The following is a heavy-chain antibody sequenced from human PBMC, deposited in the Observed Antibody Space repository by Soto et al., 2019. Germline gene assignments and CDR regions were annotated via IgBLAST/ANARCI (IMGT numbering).Heavy chain of an antibody. D-gene: IGHD2-15*01. CDR3: AREGGRYGSGGSCQVDY. Sequence: QLQLQESGPGLVKPSETLSLTCTVSGGSITSSSYYWGWIRQPPGKGLEWIGSIYYSGNTYYTPSLKSRVNISVDTSKNQFSMKLSSVTAADTAVYYCAREGGRYGSGGSCQVDYWGQGTLVTVSS. J-gene: IGHJ4*02. CDR2: IYYSGNT. V-gene: IGHV4-39*02. CDR1: GGSITSSSYY.